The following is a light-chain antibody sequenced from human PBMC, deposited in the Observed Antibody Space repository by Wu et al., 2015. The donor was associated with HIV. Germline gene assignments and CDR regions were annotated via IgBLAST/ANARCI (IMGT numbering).Light chain of an antibody. CDR1: QRINSN. J-gene: IGKJ2*01. V-gene: IGKV3D-15*01. Sequence: EIVLTQSPVTLCLSPGERATLSCRASQRINSNSLAWYQQKLGQAPRLLIYGASNRATGVPDRFSGSGSGTDFTLTISSMQSEDFAVYYCQQSNNWPPYTFGQGTKLEIK. CDR2: GAS. CDR3: QQSNNWPPYT.